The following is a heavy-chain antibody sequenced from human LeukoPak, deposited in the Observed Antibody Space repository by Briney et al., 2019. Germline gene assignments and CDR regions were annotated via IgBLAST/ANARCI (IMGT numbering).Heavy chain of an antibody. CDR1: GYTFTSFG. Sequence: ASVKVSYKASGYTFTSFGFSWVGQAPGQGGEGMGWISAYNGKTNYAQKLQGRVTITTDTSTSTAYMELRSLRSDDTAVYYCARDWGYSDYSICNYWGQGTLVTVSP. CDR2: ISAYNGKT. J-gene: IGHJ4*02. D-gene: IGHD4-11*01. V-gene: IGHV1-18*01. CDR3: ARDWGYSDYSICNY.